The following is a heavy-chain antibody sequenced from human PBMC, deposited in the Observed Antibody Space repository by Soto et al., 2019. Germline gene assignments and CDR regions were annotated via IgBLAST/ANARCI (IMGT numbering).Heavy chain of an antibody. J-gene: IGHJ3*02. CDR3: ARLVVTASTDVFDI. CDR2: IYYSGST. Sequence: SETLSLTCTVSGGSTSSGDYYWSWIRQPPGKGLEWIGYIYYSGSTYYNPSLKSRVTISVDTSKNQFSLRLSSVTAADTAVYYCARLVVTASTDVFDIWGQGTMVTVSS. V-gene: IGHV4-30-4*01. D-gene: IGHD2-21*02. CDR1: GGSTSSGDYY.